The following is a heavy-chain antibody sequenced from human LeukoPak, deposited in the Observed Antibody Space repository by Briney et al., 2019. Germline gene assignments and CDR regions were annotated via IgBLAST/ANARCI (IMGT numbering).Heavy chain of an antibody. CDR1: GGSISSYY. CDR2: INHSGST. J-gene: IGHJ4*02. CDR3: ASLALGDYVLDY. D-gene: IGHD4-17*01. V-gene: IGHV4-34*01. Sequence: SETLSLTCTVSGGSISSYYWSWIRQPPGKGLEWIGEINHSGSTNYNPSLKSRVTISVDTSKNQFSLKLSSVTAADTAVYYCASLALGDYVLDYWGQGTLVTVSS.